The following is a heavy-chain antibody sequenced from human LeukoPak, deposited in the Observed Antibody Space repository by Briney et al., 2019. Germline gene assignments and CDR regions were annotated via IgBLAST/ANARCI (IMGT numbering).Heavy chain of an antibody. D-gene: IGHD5-18*01. J-gene: IGHJ4*02. CDR2: ITRSGGST. CDR1: GFTFSSYA. CDR3: AKEDGYSYGIDY. V-gene: IGHV3-23*01. Sequence: GGSLRLSCAASGFTFSSYAMSWVRQAPGKGLEWVSTITRSGGSTYYADSVKGRFTVSRVNSKNTLYLQMNSLRAEDTAVYYCAKEDGYSYGIDYWGQGTLVTVSS.